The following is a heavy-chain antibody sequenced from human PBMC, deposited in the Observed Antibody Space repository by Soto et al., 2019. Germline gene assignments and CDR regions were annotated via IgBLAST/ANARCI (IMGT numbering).Heavy chain of an antibody. J-gene: IGHJ5*02. CDR2: IYHTGST. Sequence: SETLSLTCTVSGGSISNYFWSWIRQPPGKGLEWIGYIYHTGSTNYNPSLKSRVTISLDTSKNQFSLKVSSVTAADTAVYFCARSEGNWSLPWGQGTLVPVSS. V-gene: IGHV4-59*08. CDR1: GGSISNYF. CDR3: ARSEGNWSLP.